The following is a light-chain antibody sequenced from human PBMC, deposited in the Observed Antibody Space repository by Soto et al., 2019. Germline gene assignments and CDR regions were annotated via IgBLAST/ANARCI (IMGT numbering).Light chain of an antibody. CDR1: QGMSSY. Sequence: IQLTQSPSSLSASIGDRVTITCRASQGMSSYLAWYQQKPGKAPKLLIYAASTLQSGVPSRFSGSGSGTDFTLTISSLQPEDFAVYCCQQYGSSPWTFGQGTKVEIK. V-gene: IGKV1-9*01. CDR3: QQYGSSPWT. CDR2: AAS. J-gene: IGKJ1*01.